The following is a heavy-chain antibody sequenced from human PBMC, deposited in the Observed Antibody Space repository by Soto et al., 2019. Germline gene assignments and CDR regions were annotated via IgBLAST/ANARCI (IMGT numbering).Heavy chain of an antibody. CDR3: AKDVSSYYGSGSYGLLGMDV. V-gene: IGHV3-30*18. CDR2: ISYDGSNK. J-gene: IGHJ6*02. D-gene: IGHD3-10*01. CDR1: GFTFSSYG. Sequence: GGSLRLSCAASGFTFSSYGMHWVRQAPGKGLEWVAVISYDGSNKYYADSVKGRFTISRDNSKNTLYLQMNSLRAEDTAVYYCAKDVSSYYGSGSYGLLGMDVWGQGTTVTVS.